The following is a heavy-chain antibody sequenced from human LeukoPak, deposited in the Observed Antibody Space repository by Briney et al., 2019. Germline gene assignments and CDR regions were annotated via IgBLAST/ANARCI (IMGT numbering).Heavy chain of an antibody. Sequence: SQTLSLTCTVSGGSISSGDYYWSWNRQRPGMGREGVWYIYDSRSTYYNPSLKSRVTISVHSSKNKFSLKLSSVTAADTAVYYCARGPLVVPAAISYYGMDVWGQGTTVTVSS. D-gene: IGHD2-2*01. V-gene: IGHV4-30-4*01. CDR2: IYDSRST. CDR1: GGSISSGDYY. J-gene: IGHJ6*02. CDR3: ARGPLVVPAAISYYGMDV.